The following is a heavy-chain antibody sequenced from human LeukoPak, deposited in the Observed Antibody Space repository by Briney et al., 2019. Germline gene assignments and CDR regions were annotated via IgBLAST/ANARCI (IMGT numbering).Heavy chain of an antibody. Sequence: ASVKVSCKASGYTFTSYDINWVRQATGQGLEWMGWMNPNSGNTGYAQKFQGRVTMTRNTSIGTAYMELSSLRSEDTAVYYCARADYYGSGSYEDWFDPWGQGTLVTVSS. D-gene: IGHD3-10*01. CDR2: MNPNSGNT. V-gene: IGHV1-8*01. J-gene: IGHJ5*02. CDR1: GYTFTSYD. CDR3: ARADYYGSGSYEDWFDP.